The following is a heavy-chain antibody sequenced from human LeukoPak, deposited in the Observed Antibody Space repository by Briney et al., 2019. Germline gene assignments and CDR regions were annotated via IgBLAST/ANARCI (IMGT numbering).Heavy chain of an antibody. CDR3: AKDRGLRFGTAYYYYYGMDV. CDR1: GFTFSSYG. D-gene: IGHD3-10*01. J-gene: IGHJ6*02. V-gene: IGHV3-30*18. CDR2: ISYDGSNK. Sequence: PGGSLRLSCAASGFTFSSYGMYWVRQAPGKGLEWVAVISYDGSNKYYADSVKGRFTISRDNSKNTLYLQMNSLRAEDTAVYYCAKDRGLRFGTAYYYYYGMDVWGQGTTVTVSS.